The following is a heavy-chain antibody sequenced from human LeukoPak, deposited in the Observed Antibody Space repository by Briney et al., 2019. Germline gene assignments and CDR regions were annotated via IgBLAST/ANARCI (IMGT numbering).Heavy chain of an antibody. CDR3: ARDLEYYYDSSGYRGAFDI. CDR1: GFTFDDYG. V-gene: IGHV3-20*04. D-gene: IGHD3-22*01. CDR2: INWNGGST. Sequence: GGSLRLSCAASGFTFDDYGMSWVRQAPGKGLEWVSGINWNGGSTGYAASVKGRFTISRDNAKNSLYLQMNSLRAEDTALYYCARDLEYYYDSSGYRGAFDIWGQGTMVTVSS. J-gene: IGHJ3*02.